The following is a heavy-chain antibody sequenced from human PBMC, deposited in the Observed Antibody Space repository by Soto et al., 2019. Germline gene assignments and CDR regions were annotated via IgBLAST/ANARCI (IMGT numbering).Heavy chain of an antibody. D-gene: IGHD3-9*01. CDR2: ISGSDGST. J-gene: IGHJ4*02. CDR3: AKSPHYDILTGFSYYFDY. V-gene: IGHV3-23*01. Sequence: LGESLKISCQTSGYTFSSNWIGWVRQMPGKGLEWVSAISGSDGSTYYADSVKGRFTISRDNSKNTLYLQMNSLRAEDTAVYYCAKSPHYDILTGFSYYFDYWGQGTLVTVSS. CDR1: GYTFSSNW.